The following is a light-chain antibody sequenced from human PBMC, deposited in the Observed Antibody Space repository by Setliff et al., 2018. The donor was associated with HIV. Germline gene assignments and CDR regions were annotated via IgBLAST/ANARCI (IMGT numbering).Light chain of an antibody. V-gene: IGLV2-23*02. Sequence: SALTQPASVSGSPGQSITISCTGTSSDVGSYNLVSWYQQRPGKAPKLMIYEVSKRPSGVSNRFSGSKSGNTASLTISGLQAEDEADYYCCSYAGSRIFYVFGTGTKVTVL. CDR3: CSYAGSRIFYV. CDR2: EVS. CDR1: SSDVGSYNL. J-gene: IGLJ1*01.